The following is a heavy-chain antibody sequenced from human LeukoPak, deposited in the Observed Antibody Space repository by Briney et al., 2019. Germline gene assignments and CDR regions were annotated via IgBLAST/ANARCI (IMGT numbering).Heavy chain of an antibody. J-gene: IGHJ4*02. Sequence: SETLSLTCTVSGGSISSSSSYWGWIRQPPGKGLEWIGGIYYSGSTYYNPSLKSRVTISVDTSKNQLYLKLNSVTAADTAVYYCARDSRGYYDSSGYFDHWGQGTLVTVSS. CDR3: ARDSRGYYDSSGYFDH. V-gene: IGHV4-39*07. CDR1: GGSISSSSSY. CDR2: IYYSGST. D-gene: IGHD3-22*01.